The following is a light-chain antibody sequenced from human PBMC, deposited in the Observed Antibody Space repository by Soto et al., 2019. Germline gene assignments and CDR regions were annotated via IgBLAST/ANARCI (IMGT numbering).Light chain of an antibody. CDR3: PQDFSFPRT. J-gene: IGKJ1*01. Sequence: AVQLTQSPSSLSASVGDRVTITCRASQGIRTDLGWYQQSPGKAPKVLIVGASTLQSGVPSRYSGSGSGSDFALAISSPQPEDSATYYCPQDFSFPRTFGQGTKVEIK. V-gene: IGKV1-6*01. CDR2: GAS. CDR1: QGIRTD.